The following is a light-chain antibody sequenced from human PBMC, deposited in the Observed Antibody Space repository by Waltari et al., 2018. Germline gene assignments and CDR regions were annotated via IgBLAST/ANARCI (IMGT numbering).Light chain of an antibody. V-gene: IGLV2-8*01. Sequence: QSALTQPPSASGSPGQSVTISCTGTSSDLGGYDFVSWYQHHPGKAPQLMIYEVSKRPSGVPARLSGCKSGNTASLTVSGLQAEDEADYYCSSYVGSNNPVFGGGTKLTVL. CDR1: SSDLGGYDF. CDR2: EVS. J-gene: IGLJ2*01. CDR3: SSYVGSNNPV.